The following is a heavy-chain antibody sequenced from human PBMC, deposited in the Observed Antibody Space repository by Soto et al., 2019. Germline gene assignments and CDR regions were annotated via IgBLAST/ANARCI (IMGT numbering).Heavy chain of an antibody. CDR3: ATLYDYIWGSYRTHEDY. Sequence: QVQLQQWGAGLLKPSETLSLTCAVYGGSFSGYYWSWIRQPPGKGLEWIGEINHSGSTNYNPSLKTRVTISVDTSKNQFSLKLGSVTAAVTAVYYCATLYDYIWGSYRTHEDYWGHGTLVTVSS. J-gene: IGHJ4*01. D-gene: IGHD3-16*02. CDR2: INHSGST. CDR1: GGSFSGYY. V-gene: IGHV4-34*01.